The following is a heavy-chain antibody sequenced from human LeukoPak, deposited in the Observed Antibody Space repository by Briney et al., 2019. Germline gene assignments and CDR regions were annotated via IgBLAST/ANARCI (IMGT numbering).Heavy chain of an antibody. CDR2: INNSGST. D-gene: IGHD6-13*01. Sequence: SETLSLTRAVYGGAFSGYYWSWIRQPPGKGLEWIGEINNSGSTNYNPSLKSRVTISVDTSKNQFSLKLSSVTAADTAVYYCASGIGIAAAHYYGMDVWGQGTTVTVSS. CDR3: ASGIGIAAAHYYGMDV. V-gene: IGHV4-34*01. J-gene: IGHJ6*02. CDR1: GGAFSGYY.